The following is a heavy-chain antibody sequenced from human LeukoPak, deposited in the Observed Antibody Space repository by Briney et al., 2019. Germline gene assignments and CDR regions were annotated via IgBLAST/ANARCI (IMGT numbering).Heavy chain of an antibody. CDR3: ARGDHQGESGGAFDI. V-gene: IGHV1-2*02. D-gene: IGHD3-10*01. CDR2: INPNSGDT. J-gene: IGHJ3*02. Sequence: ASVKVSCKASGYTFSGYYMHWVRQAPGQGLEWMGWINPNSGDTNYAQNSQGRVTMAWDTSISTAYMELSRLRSDDTAVYYCARGDHQGESGGAFDIWGQGTMVTVSS. CDR1: GYTFSGYY.